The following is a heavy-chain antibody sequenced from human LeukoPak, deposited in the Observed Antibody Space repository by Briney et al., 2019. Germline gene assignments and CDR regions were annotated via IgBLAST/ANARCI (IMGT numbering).Heavy chain of an antibody. CDR3: ARVRQQQGGAFDI. J-gene: IGHJ3*02. CDR2: IKQDGSEK. V-gene: IGHV3-7*03. Sequence: PGGSLRLSCAASGFTFSSYWMSWVRQAPGKGLEWVANIKQDGSEKYYVDSVKGRFTISRDNAKNSLYLQMNSLRAEDTALYHCARVRQQQGGAFDIWGQGTMVTVSS. CDR1: GFTFSSYW. D-gene: IGHD6-13*01.